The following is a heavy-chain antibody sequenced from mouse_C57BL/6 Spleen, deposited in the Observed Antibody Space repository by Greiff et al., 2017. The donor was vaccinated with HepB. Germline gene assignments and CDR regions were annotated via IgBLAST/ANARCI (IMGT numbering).Heavy chain of an antibody. J-gene: IGHJ3*01. CDR2: INPNNGGT. CDR3: AMASRDAWFAY. V-gene: IGHV1-18*01. CDR1: GYTFTDYN. D-gene: IGHD3-3*01. Sequence: EVKLQQSGPELVKPGASVKIPCKASGYTFTDYNMDWVKQSHGKSLEWIGDINPNNGGTIYNQKFKGKATLTVDKSSSTAYMELRSLTSEDTAVYYCAMASRDAWFAYWGQGTLVTVSA.